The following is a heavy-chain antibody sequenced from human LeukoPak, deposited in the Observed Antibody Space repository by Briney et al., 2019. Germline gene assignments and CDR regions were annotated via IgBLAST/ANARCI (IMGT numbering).Heavy chain of an antibody. D-gene: IGHD6-19*01. V-gene: IGHV4-59*01. CDR2: IYYSGST. Sequence: SETLSLTCTVSGGSISSYYWSWIRQPPGKGLEWIGYIYYSGSTNYNPSLKSRVTISVDTSKSQFSLKLSSVTAADTAVYYCARGQKGGSGWVYYYYYYGMDVWGQGTTVTVSS. J-gene: IGHJ6*02. CDR1: GGSISSYY. CDR3: ARGQKGGSGWVYYYYYYGMDV.